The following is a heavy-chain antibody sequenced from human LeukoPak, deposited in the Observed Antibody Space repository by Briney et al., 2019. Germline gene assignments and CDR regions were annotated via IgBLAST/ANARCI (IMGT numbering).Heavy chain of an antibody. V-gene: IGHV4-38-2*01. D-gene: IGHD3-22*01. J-gene: IGHJ4*02. CDR3: ARTRYYYDSSGYYWGVYYFDY. Sequence: SETLSLTCAVSGYSISSGYYWGWIRQPPGKGLEWIGSIYHIGSTYYNPSLKSRVTISVDTSKNQFSLKLSSVTAADTAVYYCARTRYYYDSSGYYWGVYYFDYWGQGTLVTVSS. CDR2: IYHIGST. CDR1: GYSISSGYY.